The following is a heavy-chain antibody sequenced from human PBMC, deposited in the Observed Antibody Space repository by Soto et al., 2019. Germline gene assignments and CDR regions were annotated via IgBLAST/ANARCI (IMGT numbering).Heavy chain of an antibody. V-gene: IGHV4-61*08. J-gene: IGHJ6*02. D-gene: IGHD3-22*01. CDR2: LYFTGST. Sequence: ETLSLTCTVSGGSISGGAYYWSWIRQPPGKGLEWLGYLYFTGSTNYNPSLKSRVTISVDTPKNQFSLKLTSVIAADAAVYYCARVRRIGFRAHLDSYSYVMVVWGQGITVTVFS. CDR3: ARVRRIGFRAHLDSYSYVMVV. CDR1: GGSISGGAYY.